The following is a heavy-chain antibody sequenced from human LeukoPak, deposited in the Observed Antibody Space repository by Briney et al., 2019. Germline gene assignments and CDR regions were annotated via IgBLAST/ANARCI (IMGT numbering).Heavy chain of an antibody. CDR3: ARGAGSGYYYVFDS. Sequence: GGSPRLSCAASGFIFSSNYMSWVRQAPGKGLEWVSIIYSGGSTFYADSVKGRFTISRDNSKNTLYLQMNSLRAEDTAVYYCARGAGSGYYYVFDSWGQGTLVTVSS. CDR2: IYSGGST. CDR1: GFIFSSNY. D-gene: IGHD3-22*01. V-gene: IGHV3-53*01. J-gene: IGHJ4*02.